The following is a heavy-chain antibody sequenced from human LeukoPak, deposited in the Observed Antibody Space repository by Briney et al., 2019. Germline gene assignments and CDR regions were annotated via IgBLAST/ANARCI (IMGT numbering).Heavy chain of an antibody. J-gene: IGHJ4*02. CDR1: GFTFSSYV. Sequence: GGSLRLSCAASGFTFSSYVVSWVRQPPGKGLEWFSAITGSGGSTYYAASVKGRFTISRDNSKNTLFLQLNSLRADDTAVYYCAKAPREQLLVPTDWGQGTLVTVSS. CDR3: AKAPREQLLVPTD. D-gene: IGHD1-1*01. CDR2: ITGSGGST. V-gene: IGHV3-23*01.